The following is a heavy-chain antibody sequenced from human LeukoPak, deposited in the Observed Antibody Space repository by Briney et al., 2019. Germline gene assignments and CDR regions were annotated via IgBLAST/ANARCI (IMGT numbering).Heavy chain of an antibody. CDR2: VFYNGNT. Sequence: GSLRLSCAASRFTFSSYEMNWVRQAPGKGLEWVGYVFYNGNTNYNPSLGSRVTISEDTSKNQFSLNLNSLTAADTAVYYCARGLPGRDDFDVWGQGTVVTVSS. CDR1: RFTFSSYE. D-gene: IGHD3-16*01. J-gene: IGHJ3*01. V-gene: IGHV4-59*01. CDR3: ARGLPGRDDFDV.